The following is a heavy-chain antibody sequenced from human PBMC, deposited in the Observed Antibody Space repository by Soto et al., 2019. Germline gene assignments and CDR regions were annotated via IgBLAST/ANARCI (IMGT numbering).Heavy chain of an antibody. D-gene: IGHD6-13*01. CDR3: AKPGPAAADPAEYFQH. J-gene: IGHJ1*01. Sequence: ASVKVSCKASGGTFSSYTISWVRQAPGQGLEWMGIINPSLGRTSYAQKFQGRVTMTRDTSTSTVYMELSSLRAEDTAVYYCAKPGPAAADPAEYFQHWGQGTLVTVSS. CDR1: GGTFSSYT. V-gene: IGHV1-46*01. CDR2: INPSLGRT.